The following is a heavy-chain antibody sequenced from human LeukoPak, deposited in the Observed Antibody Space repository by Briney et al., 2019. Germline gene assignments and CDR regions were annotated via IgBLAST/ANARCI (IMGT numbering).Heavy chain of an antibody. D-gene: IGHD2-2*01. J-gene: IGHJ4*02. CDR1: GGSISSYY. CDR3: ARQSTWGRFDY. CDR2: IYYSGST. V-gene: IGHV4-59*01. Sequence: SESLSLTCTVSGGSISSYYWSWIRQPPGKGLKWIGYIYYSGSTNYNPSLKSRLTISVDTSKNLFSLKLGSVTAADTAVYYCARQSTWGRFDYWGQGTLVTVSS.